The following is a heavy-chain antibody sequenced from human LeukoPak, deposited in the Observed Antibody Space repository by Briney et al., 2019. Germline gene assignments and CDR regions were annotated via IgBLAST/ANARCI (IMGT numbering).Heavy chain of an antibody. D-gene: IGHD3-22*01. V-gene: IGHV1-2*02. Sequence: GASVKVSCKASGYTFTGYYMHWVRQAPGQGLEWMGWINPNSGGTNYAQKFQGRVTMTRDTSISTAYMELSRLRSDDTAVYCCARDPLPGVTYFYDSSGYYYDPWGQGTLVTVSS. J-gene: IGHJ5*02. CDR3: ARDPLPGVTYFYDSSGYYYDP. CDR1: GYTFTGYY. CDR2: INPNSGGT.